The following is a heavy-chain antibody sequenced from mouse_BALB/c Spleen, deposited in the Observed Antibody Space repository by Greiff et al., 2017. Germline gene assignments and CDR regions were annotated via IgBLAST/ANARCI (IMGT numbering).Heavy chain of an antibody. Sequence: EVKLMESGPGLVKPSQSLSLTCTVTGYSITSDYAWNWIRQFPGNKLEWMGYISYSGSTSYNPSLKSRISITRDASKNQFFLQLNSVTTEDTATYYCARGYYRYDTWYFDVWGAGTTVTVSS. CDR2: ISYSGST. D-gene: IGHD2-14*01. CDR1: GYSITSDYA. J-gene: IGHJ1*01. V-gene: IGHV3-2*02. CDR3: ARGYYRYDTWYFDV.